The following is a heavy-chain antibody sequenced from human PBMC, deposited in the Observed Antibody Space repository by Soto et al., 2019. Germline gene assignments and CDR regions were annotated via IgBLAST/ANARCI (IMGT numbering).Heavy chain of an antibody. J-gene: IGHJ3*02. CDR3: ARGSGSYPDGRAAFDI. CDR2: IYYSGST. D-gene: IGHD1-26*01. Sequence: SETLSLTCTVSGGSISSYYWSWIRQPPGKGLEWIGYIYYSGSTNYNPSLKSRVTISVDTSKNQFSLKLSSVTAADTAVYYCARGSGSYPDGRAAFDIWGQGTMVTVS. V-gene: IGHV4-59*01. CDR1: GGSISSYY.